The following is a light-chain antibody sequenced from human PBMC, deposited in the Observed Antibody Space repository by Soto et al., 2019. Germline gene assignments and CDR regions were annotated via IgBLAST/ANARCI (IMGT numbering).Light chain of an antibody. CDR1: SSDFGGYKY. CDR2: EVS. CDR3: SSYTSSSTLV. J-gene: IGLJ2*01. V-gene: IGLV2-14*01. Sequence: QSALTQPASVSGSPGQSITISCTGTSSDFGGYKYVSWYQPHQGKAPKLMISEVSNRPSGVSNRCSGSKSGNTASLTISWLQAEDEADYYCSSYTSSSTLVFGGGTKLTVL.